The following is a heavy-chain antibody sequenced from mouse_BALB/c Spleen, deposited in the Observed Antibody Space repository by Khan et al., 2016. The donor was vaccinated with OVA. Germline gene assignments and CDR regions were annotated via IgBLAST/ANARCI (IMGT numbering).Heavy chain of an antibody. D-gene: IGHD1-1*01. CDR3: TRRGLRWDFDD. J-gene: IGHJ2*01. V-gene: IGHV1-7*01. Sequence: QVQLQQSGAELAKPGASVKMSCKASGYTFIHYWILWVKQRPGQGLEWIGYINPSTGYTEYNQNFKDKATLTADKSSSTAYMKLSSLTSEDDAVYDCTRRGLRWDFDDWGQGTTLTVSS. CDR2: INPSTGYT. CDR1: GYTFIHYW.